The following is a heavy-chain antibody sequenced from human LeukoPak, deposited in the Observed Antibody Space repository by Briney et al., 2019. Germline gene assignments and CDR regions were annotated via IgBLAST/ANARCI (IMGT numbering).Heavy chain of an antibody. D-gene: IGHD6-13*01. CDR3: AARYSSSWYVPYYYMDV. CDR1: GFTFSSYW. CDR2: IKQDGSEK. J-gene: IGHJ6*03. V-gene: IGHV3-7*01. Sequence: GGSLRLSCAASGFTFSSYWMSWVRQAPGKGLEWVANIKQDGSEKYYVDSVKGRFTISRDNAKNSLYLQMNSLRAEDTAVYYCAARYSSSWYVPYYYMDVWGKGTTVIVSS.